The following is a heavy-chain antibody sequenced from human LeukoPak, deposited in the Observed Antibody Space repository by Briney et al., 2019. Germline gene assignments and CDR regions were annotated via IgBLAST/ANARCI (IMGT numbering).Heavy chain of an antibody. CDR3: ARGEWSSSPFDY. J-gene: IGHJ4*02. V-gene: IGHV4-39*07. CDR1: GGSISSSGYY. Sequence: SETLSLTCTVSGGSISSSGYYWGWIRQPPGKGLEWIGSIYYSGSTYYNPSLKSRVTISVDTSKKQFSLKLSSVTAADTAVYYCARGEWSSSPFDYWGQGTLVTVSS. CDR2: IYYSGST. D-gene: IGHD6-6*01.